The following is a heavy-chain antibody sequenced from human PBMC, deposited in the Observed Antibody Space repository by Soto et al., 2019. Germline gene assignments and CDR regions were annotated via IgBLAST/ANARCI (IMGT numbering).Heavy chain of an antibody. CDR2: IYYSGST. V-gene: IGHV4-39*01. Sequence: SETLSLTCTVSGGYISSSSYYWGWIRQPPGKGLEWIGSIYYSGSTYYNPSLKSRVTISVDTSKNQFSLKLSSVTAADKAVYYCAGVKVTMVRGYMDVWGKGTTVTVS. CDR1: GGYISSSSYY. D-gene: IGHD3-10*01. J-gene: IGHJ6*03. CDR3: AGVKVTMVRGYMDV.